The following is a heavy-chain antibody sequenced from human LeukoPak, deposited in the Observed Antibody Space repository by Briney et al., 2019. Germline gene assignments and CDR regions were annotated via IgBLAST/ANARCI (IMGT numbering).Heavy chain of an antibody. V-gene: IGHV3-33*06. J-gene: IGHJ4*02. CDR3: AKDLVWFGEFVFDY. CDR2: IWYDGSNK. D-gene: IGHD3-10*01. CDR1: GFTFSSYG. Sequence: GGSLRLSCAASGFTFSSYGMHWVRQAPGKGLEWVAVIWYDGSNKYYADSVKGRFTISRDNSKNTLYLQMNSLRVEDTAVYFCAKDLVWFGEFVFDYWGRGTLVTVSS.